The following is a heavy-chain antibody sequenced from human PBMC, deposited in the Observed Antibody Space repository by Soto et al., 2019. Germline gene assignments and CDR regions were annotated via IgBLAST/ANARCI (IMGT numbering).Heavy chain of an antibody. V-gene: IGHV3-30*18. Sequence: QVQLVESGGGVVQPGRSLRLSCAASGFTFSSYGMHWVRQAPGKGLEWVAVISYGGSNKYYADSVKGRFTISRDNSKXXLXVKMNNLRAEDTAVYYCAKDNCISTSCYRLYNWFDPWGQGTLVTVSS. CDR2: ISYGGSNK. CDR1: GFTFSSYG. CDR3: AKDNCISTSCYRLYNWFDP. J-gene: IGHJ5*02. D-gene: IGHD2-2*01.